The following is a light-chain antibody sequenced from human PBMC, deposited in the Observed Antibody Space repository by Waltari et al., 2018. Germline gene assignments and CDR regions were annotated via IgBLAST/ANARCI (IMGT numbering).Light chain of an antibody. J-gene: IGLJ2*01. Sequence: SSELTQDHAVSVALGQTVRFTCQEYSHRRYYASWYHQKPGQAPVLVIYGKNNRPSGIPDRFSGSSSGNTASLTITGAQAEDEADYYCNSRDSSGNHLVVFGGGTKLTVL. CDR2: GKN. CDR3: NSRDSSGNHLVV. V-gene: IGLV3-19*01. CDR1: SHRRYY.